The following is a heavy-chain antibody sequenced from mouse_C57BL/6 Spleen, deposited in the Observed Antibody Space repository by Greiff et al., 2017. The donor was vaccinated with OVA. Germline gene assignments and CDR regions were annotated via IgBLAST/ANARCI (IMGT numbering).Heavy chain of an antibody. V-gene: IGHV2-2*01. D-gene: IGHD2-4*01. CDR2: IWSGGST. J-gene: IGHJ2*01. CDR1: GFSLTSYG. CDR3: ARKGGYYDYDGGYFDY. Sequence: VQLQQSGPGLVQPSQSLSITCTVSGFSLTSYGVHWVRQSPGKGLEWLGVIWSGGSTDYNAAFISRLSISKDNSKSQVFFKMNSLQADDTAIYYCARKGGYYDYDGGYFDYWGQGTTLTVSS.